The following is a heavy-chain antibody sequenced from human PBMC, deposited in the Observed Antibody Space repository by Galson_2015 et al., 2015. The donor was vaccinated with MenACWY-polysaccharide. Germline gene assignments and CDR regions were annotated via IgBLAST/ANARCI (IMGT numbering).Heavy chain of an antibody. D-gene: IGHD2-8*02. CDR2: IHYSGAS. J-gene: IGHJ6*02. Sequence: SETLSLTCTVSGDSIRTYHWSWIRQPPGKGLEWIGYIHYSGASNYNPSLRGRISISIDTSKNQVSLQLNSVTSVDAAVYYCARGPRGVLYYAMDVWGQGTTVAVSS. CDR3: ARGPRGVLYYAMDV. CDR1: GDSIRTYH. V-gene: IGHV4-59*01.